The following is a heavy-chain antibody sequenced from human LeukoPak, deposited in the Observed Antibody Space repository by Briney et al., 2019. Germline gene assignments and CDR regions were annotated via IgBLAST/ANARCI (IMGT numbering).Heavy chain of an antibody. CDR3: ARDARYCSSTSCSKNWFDP. CDR1: GFTFSDYY. J-gene: IGHJ5*02. D-gene: IGHD2-2*01. V-gene: IGHV3-11*04. Sequence: GGSLRLSCAASGFTFSDYYISWVRQTPGKGLEWVSYISSSGSTIYYADSVKGRFTISRDNAKNSLYLQMNSLRAEDTAVYYCARDARYCSSTSCSKNWFDPWGQGTLVTVSS. CDR2: ISSSGSTI.